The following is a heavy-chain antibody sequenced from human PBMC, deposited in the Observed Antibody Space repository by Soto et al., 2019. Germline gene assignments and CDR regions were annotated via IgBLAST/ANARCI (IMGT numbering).Heavy chain of an antibody. V-gene: IGHV3-30*18. Sequence: QVQLVESGGGEVQPGRSLTISCAASGFTFSTYGMHWVRQTPVKGLEWVAVISYDGTNKFYSDSVKGRFTISRDNFKNTLTLQMNSLRADDTAVYSCAKDLQSYGDYDYYCYGMDVWCLGTRVTVSS. CDR1: GFTFSTYG. CDR2: ISYDGTNK. D-gene: IGHD4-17*01. CDR3: AKDLQSYGDYDYYCYGMDV. J-gene: IGHJ6*02.